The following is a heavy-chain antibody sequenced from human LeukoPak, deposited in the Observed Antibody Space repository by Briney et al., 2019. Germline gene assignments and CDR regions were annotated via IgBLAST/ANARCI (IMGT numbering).Heavy chain of an antibody. CDR2: MSYDGFNK. V-gene: IGHV3-30*03. CDR1: GFTFSSYA. Sequence: GGSLRLSCAASGFTFSSYAMHWIRQSLGKGLEWVAVMSYDGFNKYYADSVKGRFTISRDNSKNTLYLQMNSLRAADTAVYYCARGELTTVTSYYYYGMDVWGQGTTVTVSS. J-gene: IGHJ6*02. CDR3: ARGELTTVTSYYYYGMDV. D-gene: IGHD4-17*01.